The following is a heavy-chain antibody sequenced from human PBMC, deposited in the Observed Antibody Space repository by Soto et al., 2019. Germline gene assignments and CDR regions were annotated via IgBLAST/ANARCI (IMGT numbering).Heavy chain of an antibody. CDR3: ARMATFGSLNWFDP. V-gene: IGHV1-8*02. D-gene: IGHD3-16*01. CDR2: MNPGSGDT. Sequence: GASVKVSCKASGGTFSDYGFNWVRQATGQGLEWMGWMNPGSGDTGYAQKFQGRVTMTRDISIATAYMELSSLRSDDTAIYYCARMATFGSLNWFDPWGQGTLVTVSS. J-gene: IGHJ5*02. CDR1: GGTFSDYG.